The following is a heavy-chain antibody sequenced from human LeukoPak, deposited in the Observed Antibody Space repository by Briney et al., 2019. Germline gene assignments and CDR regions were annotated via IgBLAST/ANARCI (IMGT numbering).Heavy chain of an antibody. Sequence: PGGSLRLSCAASGFTFDDYGMSWARQAPGKGLEWVSGINWNGGSTGYADSVKGRFTISRDNAKNSLYLQMNSLRAEDTALYYCARDPNVEMATTNHYSDYWGQGTLVTVSS. CDR3: ARDPNVEMATTNHYSDY. J-gene: IGHJ4*02. CDR2: INWNGGST. CDR1: GFTFDDYG. D-gene: IGHD5-24*01. V-gene: IGHV3-20*04.